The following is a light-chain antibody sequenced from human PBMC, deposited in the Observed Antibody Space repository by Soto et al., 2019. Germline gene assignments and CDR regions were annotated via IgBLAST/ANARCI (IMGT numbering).Light chain of an antibody. CDR1: QGISSA. Sequence: AIQLTQSPSSLSASVGDRVTITCRASQGISSALDWYQQKPGEPPKLLIHDVSSLEGGVPSRFSGSGSGTDFPLTISSLQPEDFASYYCPQFNTYPHGTFGGGTKVEIK. V-gene: IGKV1-13*02. CDR3: PQFNTYPHGT. CDR2: DVS. J-gene: IGKJ4*01.